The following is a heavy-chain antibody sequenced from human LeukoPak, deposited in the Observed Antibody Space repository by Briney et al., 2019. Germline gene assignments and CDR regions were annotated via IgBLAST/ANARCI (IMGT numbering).Heavy chain of an antibody. V-gene: IGHV3-33*02. D-gene: IGHD4-11*01. J-gene: IGHJ5*01. CDR3: AKDAQRGFDYSNSLES. CDR1: GFTYSHYC. CDR2: IWSDGTQK. Sequence: GGSLILSCAASGFTYSHYCMHWVRQAPGKGLEWVAVIWSDGTQKYYGDAGKGRFTISRDNSMKTLFLQMNSLRGDDTAVYYCAKDAQRGFDYSNSLESWGQGTLVTVSS.